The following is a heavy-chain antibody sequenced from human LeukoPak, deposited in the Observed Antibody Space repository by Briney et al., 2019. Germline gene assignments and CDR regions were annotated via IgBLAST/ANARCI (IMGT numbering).Heavy chain of an antibody. CDR2: INHSGST. CDR1: GGSFSGYY. D-gene: IGHD3-10*01. J-gene: IGHJ5*02. Sequence: PSETLSLTCAVYGGSFSGYYWSWIRQPPGKGLEWIGEINHSGSTNYNPSLKSRVTISVDTSKNQFSLKLSSVTAADTAVYYCARRSRFGELHYNWFDPWGQGTLVTVSS. V-gene: IGHV4-34*01. CDR3: ARRSRFGELHYNWFDP.